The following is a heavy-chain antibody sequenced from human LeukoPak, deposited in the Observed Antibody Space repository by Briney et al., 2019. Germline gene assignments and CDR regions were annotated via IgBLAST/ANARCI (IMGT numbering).Heavy chain of an antibody. D-gene: IGHD3-3*01. CDR3: AREGDFWSGYYFDY. Sequence: GGSLRLSCAASGFTFSSYSMNWVRQAPGKWLEWVSSISSSSSYIYYADSVKGRFTIFRDNAKNSLYLQMNRLRAEDTAAYYCAREGDFWSGYYFDYWGQGTLVTVSS. CDR2: ISSSSSYI. V-gene: IGHV3-21*01. J-gene: IGHJ4*02. CDR1: GFTFSSYS.